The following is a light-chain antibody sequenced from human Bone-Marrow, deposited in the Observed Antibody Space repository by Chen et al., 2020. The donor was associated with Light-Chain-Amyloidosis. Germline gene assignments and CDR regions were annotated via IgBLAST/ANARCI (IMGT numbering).Light chain of an antibody. V-gene: IGLV3-21*02. J-gene: IGLJ3*02. Sequence: SYVLTQPSSVSVAPGQKTTIACGGNNLGSTSVHGYQQTPGKAPLLVVYDDSDRPSGIPERVSGSPSGHTSTLSLRRVEAGDEAGYCCRVLFRSSARPVFAGGPKLPVL. CDR2: DDS. CDR1: NLGSTS. CDR3: RVLFRSSARPV.